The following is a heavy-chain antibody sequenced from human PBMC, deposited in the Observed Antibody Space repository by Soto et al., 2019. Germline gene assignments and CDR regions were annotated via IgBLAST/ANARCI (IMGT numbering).Heavy chain of an antibody. CDR1: GGSIINNYYH. CDR3: VDMRGQWLPRD. Sequence: QLQLQQSGPGLVKPSETLSLTCTVSGGSIINNYYHWGWIRQPPGKGLEWIGTGHHSGRSYYHPSLKSPVTMSVDTSKNQFALKLTSMTAADKAFYLCVDMRGQWLPRDWGQGTLVTVSS. D-gene: IGHD6-19*01. J-gene: IGHJ4*02. CDR2: GHHSGRS. V-gene: IGHV4-39*01.